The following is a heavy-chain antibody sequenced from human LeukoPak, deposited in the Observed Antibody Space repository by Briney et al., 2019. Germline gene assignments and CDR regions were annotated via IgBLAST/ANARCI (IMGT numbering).Heavy chain of an antibody. J-gene: IGHJ4*02. V-gene: IGHV3-33*06. Sequence: PGGSLRLSCAASGFTFSSYGMHWVRQAPGKGLEWVAVIWYDGSNKYYADSVKGRFTISRDNSKNTLYLQMNSLRAEDTAVYYCAKDPRPGCSGGSCYSGVHDYWGQGTLVTVSS. CDR2: IWYDGSNK. D-gene: IGHD2-15*01. CDR1: GFTFSSYG. CDR3: AKDPRPGCSGGSCYSGVHDY.